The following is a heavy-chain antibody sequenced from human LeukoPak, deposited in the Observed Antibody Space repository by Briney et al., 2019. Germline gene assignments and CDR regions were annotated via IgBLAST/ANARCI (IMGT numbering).Heavy chain of an antibody. D-gene: IGHD6-19*01. CDR2: IHTSGST. CDR3: ARSQYSSGWIDY. V-gene: IGHV4-4*07. J-gene: IGHJ4*02. Sequence: SETLSLTCNVSGGSIGIYYWSWIRQPAGKGLEWIGRIHTSGSTDYNPSLKSRVTMSVDTSKNQFSLKLSSVTAADTAVYYCARSQYSSGWIDYWGQGTLVTVSS. CDR1: GGSIGIYY.